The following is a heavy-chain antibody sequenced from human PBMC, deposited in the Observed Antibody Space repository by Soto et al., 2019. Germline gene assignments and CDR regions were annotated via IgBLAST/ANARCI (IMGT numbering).Heavy chain of an antibody. CDR2: ISAYNGNT. CDR1: DYTFTSYG. D-gene: IGHD3-10*01. Sequence: QVQLVQSGAEVKKPGASVKVSCKASDYTFTSYGISWVRQAPGQGLEWMGWISAYNGNTNYAQKLQGRVTMTRDTSTSTAYMELRSLRADDTAVYYCARDRLYYYGSGSPARLDYWGQGTLVTVSS. J-gene: IGHJ4*02. CDR3: ARDRLYYYGSGSPARLDY. V-gene: IGHV1-18*01.